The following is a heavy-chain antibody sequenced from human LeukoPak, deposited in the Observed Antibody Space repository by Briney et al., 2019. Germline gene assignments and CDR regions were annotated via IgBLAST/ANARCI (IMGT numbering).Heavy chain of an antibody. Sequence: SETLSLTCTVSGGSISSGGYYWSWIRQHPGKGLEWIGYIYYSGSTYYNPSLKSRVTISVDTSKNQFSLKLSSVTAADTAVYYCARDLYCSSTSCHPPYWYFDLWGRGTLVTVSS. J-gene: IGHJ2*01. V-gene: IGHV4-31*03. CDR1: GGSISSGGYY. D-gene: IGHD2-2*01. CDR3: ARDLYCSSTSCHPPYWYFDL. CDR2: IYYSGST.